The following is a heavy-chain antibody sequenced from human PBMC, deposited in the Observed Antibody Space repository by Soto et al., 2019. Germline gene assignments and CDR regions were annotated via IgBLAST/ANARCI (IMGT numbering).Heavy chain of an antibody. J-gene: IGHJ6*02. D-gene: IGHD2-2*01. Sequence: GGSLRLSCAGSGFTFSSYAMSGVRQAPGKGLEWVSAISGSGGSTYYADSVKGRFAISRDNSKNTLYLQMNSLRAEDTAVYYCAKDIVVVPAAMYYYGMDVWGQGTTVTVSS. V-gene: IGHV3-23*01. CDR1: GFTFSSYA. CDR2: ISGSGGST. CDR3: AKDIVVVPAAMYYYGMDV.